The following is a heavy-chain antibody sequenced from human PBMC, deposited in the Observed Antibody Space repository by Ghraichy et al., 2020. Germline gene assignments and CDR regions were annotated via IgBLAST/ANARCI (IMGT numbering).Heavy chain of an antibody. J-gene: IGHJ4*02. CDR3: ARRYFDSSAYYYGYFDY. CDR1: GYNFDTYW. CDR2: IHPGDSQT. Sequence: GESLNISCEGFGYNFDTYWIAWVRQMPGKGLEWMGMIHPGDSQTRYSPSFQGQVTISVDKSTRIAYLQWTSLKASDTAMFYCARRYFDSSAYYYGYFDYWGQGTPLTVSS. D-gene: IGHD3-22*01. V-gene: IGHV5-51*01.